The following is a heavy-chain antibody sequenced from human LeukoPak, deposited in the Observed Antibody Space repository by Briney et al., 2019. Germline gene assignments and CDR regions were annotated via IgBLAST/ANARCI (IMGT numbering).Heavy chain of an antibody. CDR1: GGSFGGYY. CDR2: INHSGST. V-gene: IGHV4-34*01. Sequence: SETLSLTCAVYGGSFGGYYWSWIRQPPGKGLEWIGEINHSGSTNYNPSLKSRVTVSVDTSKNQFSLKLSSVTAADTAVYYCARDQRYYDSSGNYYEDDRPVDYWGQGTLVTVSS. J-gene: IGHJ4*02. CDR3: ARDQRYYDSSGNYYEDDRPVDY. D-gene: IGHD3-22*01.